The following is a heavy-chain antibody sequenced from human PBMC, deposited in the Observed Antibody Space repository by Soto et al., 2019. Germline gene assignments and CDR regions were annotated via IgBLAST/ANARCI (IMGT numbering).Heavy chain of an antibody. V-gene: IGHV1-69*01. Sequence: HVQLVQSGAEVKKPGSSVKVSCKASGGTFSSDAISWVRQAPGQGLEWMGGIIPIFAPANYAQKFLGRVTITADESTTTAYMELSSLTSEDTAMYYCARARGESPMEQEDFFDNWGQGTLVSVAS. D-gene: IGHD1-1*01. CDR1: GGTFSSDA. CDR2: IIPIFAPA. J-gene: IGHJ4*02. CDR3: ARARGESPMEQEDFFDN.